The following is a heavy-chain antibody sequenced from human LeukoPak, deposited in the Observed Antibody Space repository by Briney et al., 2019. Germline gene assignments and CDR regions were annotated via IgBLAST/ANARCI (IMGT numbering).Heavy chain of an antibody. Sequence: SETLSLTCAVSGYSISTTSYWGWIRQSPGKGLEGIGSIHQSGSTYYNPSLRSRVTISVDTSKNQFSLKLSSGTAAETAVYYCARQDCTHGVCFSYYYFYVDVWGKGTTVTVSS. J-gene: IGHJ6*03. V-gene: IGHV4-38-2*01. CDR2: IHQSGST. CDR3: ARQDCTHGVCFSYYYFYVDV. CDR1: GYSISTTSY. D-gene: IGHD2-8*01.